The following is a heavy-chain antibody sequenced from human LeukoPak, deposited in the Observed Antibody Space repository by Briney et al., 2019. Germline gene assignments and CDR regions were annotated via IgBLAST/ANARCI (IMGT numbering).Heavy chain of an antibody. D-gene: IGHD3-3*01. Sequence: PGGSLRLSCAASGFTFSSYSMNWVRQAPGKGLEWVSSISSSSSTIYYADSVKGRFTISRDNAKNSLYLQMNSLRDEDTAVYYCARGMPTYYDFWSGYYHLGGQENHGFDPWGQGTLVTVSS. V-gene: IGHV3-48*02. CDR2: ISSSSSTI. CDR1: GFTFSSYS. J-gene: IGHJ5*02. CDR3: ARGMPTYYDFWSGYYHLGGQENHGFDP.